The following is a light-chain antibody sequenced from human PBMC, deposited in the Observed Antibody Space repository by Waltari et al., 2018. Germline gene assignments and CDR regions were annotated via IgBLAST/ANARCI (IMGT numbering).Light chain of an antibody. J-gene: IGLJ2*01. CDR1: ALPKKY. V-gene: IGLV3-25*03. CDR2: KDR. Sequence: SYELTQSPSVSLSTGQTARITCSRDALPKKYAYWYQKKPGQAPVLIIFKDRERPSGIPERFSGSTSGTTVTLTITGVQAEDEADYYCLSPETRGSWVFGGGTKLTVL. CDR3: LSPETRGSWV.